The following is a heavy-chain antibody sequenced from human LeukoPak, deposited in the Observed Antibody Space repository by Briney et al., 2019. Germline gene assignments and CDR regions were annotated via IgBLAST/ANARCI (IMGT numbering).Heavy chain of an antibody. J-gene: IGHJ2*01. CDR3: AREGRGYSFQNWYFDL. CDR1: GGSISSGGYY. V-gene: IGHV4-31*03. Sequence: SETLSLTCTVSGGSISSGGYYWSWIRQHPGKGLEWIGYIYYSGSTYYNPSLKSRVTISVDTSKNQFSLKLSSVTAADTAVHYCAREGRGYSFQNWYFDLWGHGTLVTVSS. D-gene: IGHD5-12*01. CDR2: IYYSGST.